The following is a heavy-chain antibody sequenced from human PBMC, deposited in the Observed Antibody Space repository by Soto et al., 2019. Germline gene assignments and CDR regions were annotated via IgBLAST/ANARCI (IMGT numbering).Heavy chain of an antibody. Sequence: GESLKISCQGSGFSFTSYWITWVRQVPGRGLEWMARIDPSDSSTNYSPSFRGHVSISADRSINTAYLQWSSLKASDTAIYYWARGVKMAIPHRYYFRIWGQGALVTVS. J-gene: IGHJ4*02. D-gene: IGHD2-2*02. CDR1: GFSFTSYW. CDR3: ARGVKMAIPHRYYFRI. CDR2: IDPSDSST. V-gene: IGHV5-10-1*01.